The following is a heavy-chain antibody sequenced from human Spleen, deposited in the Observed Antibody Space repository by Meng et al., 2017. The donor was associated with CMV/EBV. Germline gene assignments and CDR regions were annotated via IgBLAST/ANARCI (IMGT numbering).Heavy chain of an antibody. CDR1: GYTFTGYY. CDR3: ARGVGGDYELPLDY. Sequence: ASVKVSCKASGYTFTGYYMHWVRQAPGQGLEWMGWINPNTGVTNYAQRFQGRLTMTRDTSISTAYMELSRLRFDDTAVYYCARGVGGDYELPLDYGGKGTLVTVSS. V-gene: IGHV1-2*02. J-gene: IGHJ4*02. D-gene: IGHD4-17*01. CDR2: INPNTGVT.